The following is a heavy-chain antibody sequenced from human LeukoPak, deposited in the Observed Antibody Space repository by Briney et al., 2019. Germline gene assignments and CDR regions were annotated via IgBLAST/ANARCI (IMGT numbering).Heavy chain of an antibody. Sequence: GGSLRLSCAASGFTFDNYAMHWVRQAPGKGLEWVSAISWNSGSINYADSVKGRFTISRDNAKNSLYLQMNSLRAEDTAVYYCAGRRRFSSSIVEDAFDIWGQGAMVTVSS. D-gene: IGHD3-16*02. J-gene: IGHJ3*02. V-gene: IGHV3-9*01. CDR3: AGRRRFSSSIVEDAFDI. CDR1: GFTFDNYA. CDR2: ISWNSGSI.